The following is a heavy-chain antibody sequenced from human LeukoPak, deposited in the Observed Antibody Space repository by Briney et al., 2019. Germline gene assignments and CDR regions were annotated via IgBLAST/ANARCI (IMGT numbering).Heavy chain of an antibody. CDR1: GWTFTSYD. CDR3: ARGPFHIVVVPAQGMDV. V-gene: IGHV1-8*01. Sequence: ASVKVSCKASGWTFTSYDINGVRQATGQGLEWMGWMNPNSGNTGYAQKFQGRVTMTRNTSISTAYMELSSLRSEDTAVYYWARGPFHIVVVPAQGMDVWGQGTTVTVPS. CDR2: MNPNSGNT. D-gene: IGHD2-2*01. J-gene: IGHJ6*02.